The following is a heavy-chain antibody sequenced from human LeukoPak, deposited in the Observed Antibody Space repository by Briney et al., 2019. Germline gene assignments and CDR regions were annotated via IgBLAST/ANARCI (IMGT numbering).Heavy chain of an antibody. CDR2: ISSGGSST. V-gene: IGHV3-23*01. D-gene: IGHD2-2*01. CDR3: AKGKHYCSSASCYLYYFDY. CDR1: GFPFNKYA. J-gene: IGHJ4*02. Sequence: GGSLRLSCAASGFPFNKYAMNWVRQAPGKGLEWVSAISSGGSSTYYPDSVKGRFTISRGNSKNTVSLHMNSLRAEDTAVYYCAKGKHYCSSASCYLYYFDYWGEGTLVTVSS.